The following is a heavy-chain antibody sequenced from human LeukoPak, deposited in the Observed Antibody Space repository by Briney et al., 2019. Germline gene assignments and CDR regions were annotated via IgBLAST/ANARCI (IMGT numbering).Heavy chain of an antibody. Sequence: GRSLRLSCAASGFTFSSYAMHWVRQAPGKGLEWVAVISYDGSNKYYADSVKGRFTISRDNSKNTLYLQMNSLRAEDTAVYYCARGITIFGVALYGMDVWGQGTTVTVSS. J-gene: IGHJ6*02. CDR3: ARGITIFGVALYGMDV. V-gene: IGHV3-30-3*01. D-gene: IGHD3-3*01. CDR2: ISYDGSNK. CDR1: GFTFSSYA.